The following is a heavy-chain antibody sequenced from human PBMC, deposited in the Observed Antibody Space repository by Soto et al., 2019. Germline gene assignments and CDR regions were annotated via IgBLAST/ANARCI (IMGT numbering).Heavy chain of an antibody. V-gene: IGHV3-23*01. CDR3: AKARDFWSGYSTPYYYYMDV. J-gene: IGHJ6*03. Sequence: GGSLRLSCAASGFTFSSYAMSWVRQAPGKGLEWVSAISGSGGSTYYADSVKGRFTISRDNSKNTLYLQMNSLRAEDTAVYYCAKARDFWSGYSTPYYYYMDVWGKGTTVTVSS. CDR1: GFTFSSYA. CDR2: ISGSGGST. D-gene: IGHD3-3*01.